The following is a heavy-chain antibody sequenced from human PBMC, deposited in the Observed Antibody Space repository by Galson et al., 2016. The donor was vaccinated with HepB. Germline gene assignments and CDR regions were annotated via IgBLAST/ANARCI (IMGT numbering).Heavy chain of an antibody. V-gene: IGHV5-10-1*01. Sequence: QSGAEVKAPGESLTISCKGSGYSFTSYWISWVRQVPGKGLEWVGRIDPRDSYTNYSPSFQGHVTISVDKSFSTAYLQWSGLKASDTAMYYCARHSGYCSSVGDLIALCYYYGLDGWGQGTTVTVSS. CDR3: ARHSGYCSSVGDLIALCYYYGLDG. CDR1: GYSFTSYW. D-gene: IGHD2-2*01. J-gene: IGHJ6*02. CDR2: IDPRDSYT.